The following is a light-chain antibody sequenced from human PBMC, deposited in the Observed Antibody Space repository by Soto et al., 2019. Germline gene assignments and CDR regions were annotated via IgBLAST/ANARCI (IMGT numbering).Light chain of an antibody. CDR2: QTS. J-gene: IGKJ1*01. Sequence: EIVMTQSPATLSSFPGDRVTLSCRASQYINTRLAWYQHRHGQAPRILIYQTSIRDAGIPARFSASGTGTDFTLTISDVQPEDFEVYYCHQRQSWPRTFGQGTKVDI. V-gene: IGKV3D-15*03. CDR3: HQRQSWPRT. CDR1: QYINTR.